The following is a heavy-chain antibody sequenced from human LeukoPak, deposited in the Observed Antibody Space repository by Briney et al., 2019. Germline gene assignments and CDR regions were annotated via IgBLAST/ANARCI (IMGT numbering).Heavy chain of an antibody. J-gene: IGHJ6*04. Sequence: SETLSLTCAVSGYSISSGYYWGWIRQPPGKGLEWIGSIYHSGSTYYNPSLKSRVTISVDTSKNQFSLKLSSVTAADTAVYYCARDHIVVANYYLYYYGMGVWGKGTTVTVSS. CDR3: ARDHIVVANYYLYYYGMGV. CDR1: GYSISSGYY. D-gene: IGHD2-15*01. CDR2: IYHSGST. V-gene: IGHV4-38-2*02.